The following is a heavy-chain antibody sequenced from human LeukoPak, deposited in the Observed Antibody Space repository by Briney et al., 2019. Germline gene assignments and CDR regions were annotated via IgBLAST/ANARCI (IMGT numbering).Heavy chain of an antibody. CDR1: GGSISSSSYY. Sequence: PSETLSLTCTVSGGSISSSSYYWGWIRQPPGKGLEWIGSIYYSGSTYYNPSLKSRVTISVDTSKNQFSLKLSSVTAADTAVYYCARVLSSSWYPRGYYYMDVWGKGTTVTVSS. D-gene: IGHD6-13*01. J-gene: IGHJ6*03. CDR2: IYYSGST. V-gene: IGHV4-39*07. CDR3: ARVLSSSWYPRGYYYMDV.